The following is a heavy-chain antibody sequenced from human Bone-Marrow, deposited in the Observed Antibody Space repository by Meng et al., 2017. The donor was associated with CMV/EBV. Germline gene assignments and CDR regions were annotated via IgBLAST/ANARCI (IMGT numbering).Heavy chain of an antibody. CDR3: ARDGGGCSNGICYPNGDAFDI. D-gene: IGHD2-8*01. Sequence: SETLSLTCTVSGGSISSITYYWGWIRQPPGKGLEWIGSIYYSGSAHYNPSLQSRVTITVDTSKNQFSLRLSSVTAADTAVYYCARDGGGCSNGICYPNGDAFDIWGQGTMVTVSS. V-gene: IGHV4-39*07. CDR1: GGSISSITYY. CDR2: IYYSGSA. J-gene: IGHJ3*02.